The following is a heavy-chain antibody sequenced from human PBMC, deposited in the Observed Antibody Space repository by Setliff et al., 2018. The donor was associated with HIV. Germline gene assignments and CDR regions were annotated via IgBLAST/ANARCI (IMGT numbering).Heavy chain of an antibody. Sequence: SETLSLTCAVSGYSISSGYYWGWIRQPPGKGLEWIGSIYHSGSTYYNPSLKSRVTISVDTSKNQFSLKLSSVTAADTAVYYCARGGGFWYYDSSGYGGRLYYYYGMDVWGQGTTVTVSS. CDR1: GYSISSGYY. J-gene: IGHJ6*02. CDR2: IYHSGST. CDR3: ARGGGFWYYDSSGYGGRLYYYYGMDV. V-gene: IGHV4-38-2*01. D-gene: IGHD3-22*01.